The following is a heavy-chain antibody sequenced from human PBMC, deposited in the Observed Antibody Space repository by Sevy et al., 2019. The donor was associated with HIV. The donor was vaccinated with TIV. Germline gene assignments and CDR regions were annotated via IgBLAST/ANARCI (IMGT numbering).Heavy chain of an antibody. CDR2: ISCDGSNQ. J-gene: IGHJ4*02. V-gene: IGHV3-30*18. D-gene: IGHD3-22*01. CDR1: GFTISNYG. CDR3: AKDEYYDTTGPLDY. Sequence: GGSLRLSCAASGFTISNYGMHWVRQAPGKGLEWVAIISCDGSNQYYADSVKGRFTISRDNSKNTLYLQMNSLRAEDAAVYYCAKDEYYDTTGPLDYWGQGTLVTVSS.